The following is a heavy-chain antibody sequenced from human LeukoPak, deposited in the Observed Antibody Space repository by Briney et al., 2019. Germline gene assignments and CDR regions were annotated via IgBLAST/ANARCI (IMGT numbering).Heavy chain of an antibody. Sequence: PSQTLSLTCTVSGGSISSGGYYWSWIRQHPGKGLEWVGYIYYSGNTYYNPSLKSRVKISVDTSKNEFSLKLTSVTAAETAVYYCAVRSYYDRGGYRFDYWGQGTLVTVSS. V-gene: IGHV4-31*03. CDR3: AVRSYYDRGGYRFDY. CDR1: GGSISSGGYY. J-gene: IGHJ4*02. CDR2: IYYSGNT. D-gene: IGHD3-22*01.